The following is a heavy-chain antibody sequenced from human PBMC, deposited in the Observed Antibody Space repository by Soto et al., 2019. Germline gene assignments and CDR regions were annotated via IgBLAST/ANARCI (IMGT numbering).Heavy chain of an antibody. Sequence: EVQLLESGGGLVQPGGSLRLSCAASGFTFSSYAMSWVRQAPGKALEWVSAISGSGGSTYYADSVKGRFTISRDNSKNTLYLQMDSLGAEDTAVYYGASVDIVVVVAANRDWFDLWGQGSLVTVSS. V-gene: IGHV3-23*01. CDR3: ASVDIVVVVAANRDWFDL. CDR1: GFTFSSYA. D-gene: IGHD2-15*01. J-gene: IGHJ5*02. CDR2: ISGSGGST.